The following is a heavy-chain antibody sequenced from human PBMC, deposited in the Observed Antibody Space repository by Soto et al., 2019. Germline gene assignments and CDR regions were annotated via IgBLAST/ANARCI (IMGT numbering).Heavy chain of an antibody. V-gene: IGHV4-30-4*01. CDR2: IYYSGST. J-gene: IGHJ4*02. D-gene: IGHD2-15*01. CDR1: GGSISSGDYY. CDR3: AREVVAAQVDY. Sequence: SETLSLTCTVSGGSISSGDYYWSWIRQPPGKGLEWIGYIYYSGSTYYNPSLKSRVTISVDTSKDQFSLKLSSVTAADTAVYYCAREVVAAQVDYWGQGTLVTVSS.